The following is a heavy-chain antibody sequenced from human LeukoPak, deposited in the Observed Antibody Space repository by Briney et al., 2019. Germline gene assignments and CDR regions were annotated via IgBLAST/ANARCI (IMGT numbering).Heavy chain of an antibody. J-gene: IGHJ4*02. CDR2: INWNGGST. D-gene: IGHD3-9*01. CDR1: GFTFDDYG. CDR3: ARHYYDILRYYFDY. V-gene: IGHV3-20*04. Sequence: GGSLRLSCAASGFTFDDYGMSWVRQAPGKGLEWVSGINWNGGSTGYADSVKGRFTISRDNAKNSLYLQMNSLRAEDTALYYCARHYYDILRYYFDYWDQGTLVTVSS.